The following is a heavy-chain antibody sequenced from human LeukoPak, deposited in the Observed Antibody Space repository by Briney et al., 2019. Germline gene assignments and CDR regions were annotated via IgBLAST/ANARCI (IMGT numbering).Heavy chain of an antibody. V-gene: IGHV4-38-2*02. J-gene: IGHJ4*02. CDR2: IYHSGST. CDR1: GYSISSGYY. Sequence: SETLSLTCTVSGYSISSGYYWGWIRQPPGKGLEWIGSIYHSGSTYYNPSLKSRVTISVDTSKNQFSLKLSSVTAADTAVYYCAREGLGWPDYWGQGTLVTVSS. CDR3: AREGLGWPDY. D-gene: IGHD4-23*01.